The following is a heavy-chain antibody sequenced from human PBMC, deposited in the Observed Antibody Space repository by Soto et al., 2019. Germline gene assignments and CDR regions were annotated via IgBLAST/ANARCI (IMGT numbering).Heavy chain of an antibody. CDR1: GDSFNDYY. J-gene: IGHJ6*03. CDR3: ARESGGATATLDYYYFYMDV. D-gene: IGHD5-12*01. Sequence: VQLVQSGAEVRKPKASVKVSCKSSGDSFNDYYIHWVRQAPGQGLEWMRWINPNGGVTKYAQKFQGWVTMTRDTSIRTVYMELSRLRSDDTAIYYCARESGGATATLDYYYFYMDVWGKGTTVTVSS. V-gene: IGHV1-2*04. CDR2: INPNGGVT.